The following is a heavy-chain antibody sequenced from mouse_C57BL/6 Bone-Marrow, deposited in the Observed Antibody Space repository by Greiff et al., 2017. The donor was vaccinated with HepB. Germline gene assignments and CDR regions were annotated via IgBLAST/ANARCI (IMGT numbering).Heavy chain of an antibody. CDR3: ARASYYYGSSYWYFDV. Sequence: EVHLVESGGGLVKPGGSLKLSCAASGFTFSSYAMSWVRQTPEKRLEWVATISDGGSYTYYPDNVKGRFTISRDNAKNNLYLQMSHLKSEDTAMYYCARASYYYGSSYWYFDVWGTGTTVTVSS. J-gene: IGHJ1*03. CDR2: ISDGGSYT. V-gene: IGHV5-4*01. CDR1: GFTFSSYA. D-gene: IGHD1-1*01.